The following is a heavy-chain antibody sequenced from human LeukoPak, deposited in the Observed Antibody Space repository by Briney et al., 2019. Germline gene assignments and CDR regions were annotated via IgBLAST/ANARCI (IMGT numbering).Heavy chain of an antibody. CDR2: IRYDGTNK. J-gene: IGHJ4*02. CDR3: ATDFDDVNGDYYYIPEY. D-gene: IGHD3-10*02. V-gene: IGHV3-30*02. CDR1: GFNFSRNG. Sequence: GGSLRLSCAASGFNFSRNGMHWVRQAPGKGLEWVAFIRYDGTNKFYGASVRGRFTISRDNSKNTLDLQMNSLRPEDTAIYYCATDFDDVNGDYYYIPEYWGRGMLVTVSS.